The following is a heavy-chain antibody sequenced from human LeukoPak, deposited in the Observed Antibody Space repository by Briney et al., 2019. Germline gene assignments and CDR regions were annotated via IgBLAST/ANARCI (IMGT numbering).Heavy chain of an antibody. Sequence: GRSLRLSCAASGFTFSDYYMSWIRQAPGKGLEWVSYMSSSGSTIYYADSVKGRFTISRDNAKNSLYLQMNSLRVEDTAVYYCARTSGGYSYGPEGYFYYYYMDVWGKGTTVTVSS. V-gene: IGHV3-11*04. J-gene: IGHJ6*03. CDR1: GFTFSDYY. CDR2: MSSSGSTI. D-gene: IGHD5-18*01. CDR3: ARTSGGYSYGPEGYFYYYYMDV.